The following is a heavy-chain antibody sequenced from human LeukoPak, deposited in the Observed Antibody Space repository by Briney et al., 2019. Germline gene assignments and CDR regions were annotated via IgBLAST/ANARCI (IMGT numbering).Heavy chain of an antibody. D-gene: IGHD6-25*01. Sequence: GGSLRLSCAASGFTFSSYWMHWVRQAPGRGLVWVSRIKGDGSETSYAGSVKGRFTISRDNAKNTLYLQMSSLRADDTAVYYCTSDRLFYGLDVWGQGTTVIVSS. CDR3: TSDRLFYGLDV. CDR2: IKGDGSET. CDR1: GFTFSSYW. V-gene: IGHV3-74*01. J-gene: IGHJ6*02.